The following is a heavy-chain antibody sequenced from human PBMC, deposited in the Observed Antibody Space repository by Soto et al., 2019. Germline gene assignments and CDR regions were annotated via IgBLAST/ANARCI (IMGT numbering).Heavy chain of an antibody. Sequence: EVQLVESGGGLVQPGGSLRLSCAASGFTFSSYSMNWVRQAPGKGLEWVSDISSSSGTIWYVDSVKGRFTISRDNAKNSLYLQMNSLRAEDTAVYYCARDIGVLRDYWGQGTLVTVSP. CDR1: GFTFSSYS. V-gene: IGHV3-48*01. J-gene: IGHJ4*02. CDR3: ARDIGVLRDY. CDR2: ISSSSGTI. D-gene: IGHD2-2*01.